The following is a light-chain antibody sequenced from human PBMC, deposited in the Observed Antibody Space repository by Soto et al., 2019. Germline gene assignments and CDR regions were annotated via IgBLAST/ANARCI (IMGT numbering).Light chain of an antibody. CDR3: QQYGSSPPT. J-gene: IGKJ1*01. CDR1: QSVSTNY. CDR2: GAS. Sequence: EIVLTQSPGTLSLSPGERATLSCRASQSVSTNYLAWYQRKPGQAPRLLIYGASSRATGIPDRFSGSGSGTDFXLTITRLEPEDFAVYYCQQYGSSPPTFGQGTKVEIK. V-gene: IGKV3-20*01.